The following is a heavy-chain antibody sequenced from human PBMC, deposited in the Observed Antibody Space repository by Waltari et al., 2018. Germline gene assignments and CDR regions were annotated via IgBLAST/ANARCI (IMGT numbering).Heavy chain of an antibody. V-gene: IGHV3-9*01. Sequence: EVQLVESGGGLVQPGRSLRLSCAASGFTFDDYAMHWVRQAPGKGLEWVSGSSWNSGSIGYADSVKGRFTISRDNAKNSLYLQMNSLRAEDTALYYCAKDKSSSSWYYFDYWGQGTLVTVSS. CDR1: GFTFDDYA. CDR2: SSWNSGSI. J-gene: IGHJ4*02. D-gene: IGHD6-13*01. CDR3: AKDKSSSSWYYFDY.